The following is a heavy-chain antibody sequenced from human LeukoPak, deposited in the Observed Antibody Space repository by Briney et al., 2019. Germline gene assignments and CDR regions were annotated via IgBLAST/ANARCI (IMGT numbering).Heavy chain of an antibody. D-gene: IGHD3-22*01. CDR2: IYYSGST. J-gene: IGHJ4*02. CDR3: ALTKNYYDSSGYYMDY. CDR1: GGSISSSSYY. V-gene: IGHV4-61*05. Sequence: SETLSLTCTVSGGSISSSSYYWSWIRQPPGKGLEWIGYIYYSGSTNYNPSLKSRVTISVDTSKNQFSLKLSSVTAADTAVYYCALTKNYYDSSGYYMDYWGQGTLVTVSS.